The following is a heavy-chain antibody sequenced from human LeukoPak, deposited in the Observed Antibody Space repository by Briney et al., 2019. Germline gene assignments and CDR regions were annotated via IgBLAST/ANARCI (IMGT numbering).Heavy chain of an antibody. V-gene: IGHV4-59*01. CDR2: IYYSGST. Sequence: SETLSLTCTVSDDSISDYYRGWIRQPPGKGLEWIGYIYYSGSTNYNPSLKSRVTISVDTSKNQFSLKLSSVTAADTAVYYCARDSDDGLFDYWGQGTLVTVSS. CDR3: ARDSDDGLFDY. J-gene: IGHJ4*02. D-gene: IGHD1-1*01. CDR1: DDSISDYY.